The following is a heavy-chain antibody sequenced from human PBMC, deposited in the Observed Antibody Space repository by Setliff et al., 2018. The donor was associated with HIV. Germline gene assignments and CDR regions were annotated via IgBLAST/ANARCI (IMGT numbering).Heavy chain of an antibody. CDR1: DDSLSSSNYY. CDR2: IYYSGTT. J-gene: IGHJ4*02. D-gene: IGHD5-12*01. V-gene: IGHV4-39*01. CDR3: ARRRGYGYTFDN. Sequence: SETLSLTCSVSDDSLSSSNYYWGWVRQPPGKGLEWIAMIYYSGTTYYSPSLKSRVTISVDTSMKQLFLRLNYVPAADTAVYYCARRRGYGYTFDNWGQGLLVTVS.